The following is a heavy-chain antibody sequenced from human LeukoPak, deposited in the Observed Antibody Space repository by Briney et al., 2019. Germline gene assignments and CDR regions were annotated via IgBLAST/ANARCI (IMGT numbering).Heavy chain of an antibody. V-gene: IGHV3-7*01. CDR3: ARDKYAFH. CDR2: IKQDGSEK. Sequence: GGSLRLSCAASGFTFSNAWMSWVRQAPGKGLEWVANIKQDGSEKYYVDSVKGRFTISRDNAKNSLYLQMNSLRAEDTAVYYCARDKYAFHWGQGTLVTVSS. CDR1: GFTFSNAW. J-gene: IGHJ1*01.